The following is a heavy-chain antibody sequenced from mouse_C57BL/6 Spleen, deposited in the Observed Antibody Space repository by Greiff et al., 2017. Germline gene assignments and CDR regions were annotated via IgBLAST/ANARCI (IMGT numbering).Heavy chain of an antibody. D-gene: IGHD2-5*01. CDR2: IWSGGST. V-gene: IGHV2-2*01. CDR3: ARYYYSNLYYYAMDY. Sequence: LQESGPGLVQPSQSLSITCTVSGFSLTSYGVHWVRQSPGKGLEWLGVIWSGGSTDYNAAFISRLSISKDNSKSQVFFKMNSLQADDTAIYYCARYYYSNLYYYAMDYWGQGTSVTVSS. J-gene: IGHJ4*01. CDR1: GFSLTSYG.